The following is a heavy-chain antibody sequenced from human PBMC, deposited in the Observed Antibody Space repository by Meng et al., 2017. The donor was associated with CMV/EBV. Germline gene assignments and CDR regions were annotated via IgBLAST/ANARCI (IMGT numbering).Heavy chain of an antibody. CDR2: INSDGSST. V-gene: IGHV3-74*01. J-gene: IGHJ6*02. D-gene: IGHD3-10*01. CDR3: ARDAPGSGSYNIPALSRNYGMDV. Sequence: GGSLRPSCAASGFTFSSYWMDWVRQAPGKGLVWVSRINSDGSSTSYADSVKGRFTTSSDNAKNSLYMQMNSRRAEDTAVYYCARDAPGSGSYNIPALSRNYGMDVWGQGTTVTVSS. CDR1: GFTFSSYW.